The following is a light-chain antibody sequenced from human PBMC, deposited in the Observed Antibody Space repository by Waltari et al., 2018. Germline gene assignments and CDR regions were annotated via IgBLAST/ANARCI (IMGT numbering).Light chain of an antibody. CDR3: QQRSNWLRAYT. CDR1: QSVSSY. V-gene: IGKV3-11*01. CDR2: DAS. Sequence: EIVLTQSPATLSLSPGERATLSCRASQSVSSYLAWYQQKPGQAPRLLIYDASNRATGIPARFSGGGSGTDFTLTISSLEPEDFAVYYCQQRSNWLRAYTFGQGTKLEIK. J-gene: IGKJ2*01.